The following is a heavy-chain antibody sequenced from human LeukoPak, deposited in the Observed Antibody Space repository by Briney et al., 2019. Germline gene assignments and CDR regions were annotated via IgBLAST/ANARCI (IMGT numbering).Heavy chain of an antibody. CDR2: IRSKAYGGTT. CDR3: TRVGYYSSDEDY. V-gene: IGHV3-49*04. J-gene: IGHJ4*02. D-gene: IGHD6-19*01. Sequence: GRSLRLSCTASGFTFGDYAMSWVRQAPGKGLEWVGFIRSKAYGGTTAYAASVKGRFTISRDDSKSIAYLQMNSLKTDDTAVYYCTRVGYYSSDEDYWGQGTLVTVSS. CDR1: GFTFGDYA.